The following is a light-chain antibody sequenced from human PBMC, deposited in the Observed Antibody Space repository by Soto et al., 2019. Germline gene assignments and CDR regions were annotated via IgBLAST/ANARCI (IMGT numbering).Light chain of an antibody. J-gene: IGKJ1*01. CDR1: QSISTY. CDR3: QQSYTSPPWT. CDR2: SAS. V-gene: IGKV1-39*01. Sequence: DIQMTQSPSSLSASVGDRVTISCRAAQSISTYLNWYQQKPGTAPRLLIYSASSVETGVPPRFSGSGSGRDFTLTISSLRPEDIATYFCQQSYTSPPWTFSQGTKVDIK.